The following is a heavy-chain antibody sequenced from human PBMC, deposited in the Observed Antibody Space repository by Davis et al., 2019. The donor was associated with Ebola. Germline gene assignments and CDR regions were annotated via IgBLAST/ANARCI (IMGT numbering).Heavy chain of an antibody. D-gene: IGHD2-2*01. CDR1: GVSISTYY. V-gene: IGHV4-59*08. CDR3: ARVVLPAATYYYYYGMDV. J-gene: IGHJ6*02. Sequence: PSETLSLTCTISGVSISTYYWSWIRQPPGKGLECIGYFYYSGSTNYNPSLKGRVTISVDTSKNQFSLKLSSVTAADTAVYYCARVVLPAATYYYYYGMDVWGQGTTVTVSS. CDR2: FYYSGST.